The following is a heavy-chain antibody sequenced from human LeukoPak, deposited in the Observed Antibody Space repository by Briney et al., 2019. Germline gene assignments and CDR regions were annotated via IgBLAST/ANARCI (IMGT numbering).Heavy chain of an antibody. CDR2: IYYSGST. CDR1: GGSISSYY. V-gene: IGHV4-59*12. J-gene: IGHJ4*02. Sequence: PSETLSLTCTVSGGSISSYYWSWIRQPPGKGLEWIGYIYYSGSTNYNPSLKSRVTISVDTSKNQFSLKLSSVTAADTAVYYCARRRGGYYYDSSGYYRSPFFFDYWGQGTLVTVSS. D-gene: IGHD3-22*01. CDR3: ARRRGGYYYDSSGYYRSPFFFDY.